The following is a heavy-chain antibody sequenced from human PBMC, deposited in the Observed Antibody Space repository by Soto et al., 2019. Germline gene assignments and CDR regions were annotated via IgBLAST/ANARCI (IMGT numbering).Heavy chain of an antibody. Sequence: ASETLSLTCTVSGGSISSSSYYWGWIPPPPGKGLEWIGSIYYSGSTYYNPSLKSRVTISVDTSKNQFSLKLSSVTAADTAVYYCARANGGYSYGSFDYWGQGTLVTVSS. V-gene: IGHV4-39*01. CDR2: IYYSGST. CDR3: ARANGGYSYGSFDY. D-gene: IGHD5-18*01. CDR1: GGSISSSSYY. J-gene: IGHJ4*02.